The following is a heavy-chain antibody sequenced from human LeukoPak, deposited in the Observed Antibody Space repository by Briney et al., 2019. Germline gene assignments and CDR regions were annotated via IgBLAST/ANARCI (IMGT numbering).Heavy chain of an antibody. CDR2: IYYSGST. CDR3: ARRQSMVRGGPTFDY. V-gene: IGHV4-39*01. D-gene: IGHD3-10*01. Sequence: PSETLSLTCTVSGGSISSSSYYWGWIRQPPGKGLEWIGSIYYSGSTYYNPSLKSRVTISVDTSKNQFSLKLSSVTAADTAEYYCARRQSMVRGGPTFDYWGQGTLITVSS. CDR1: GGSISSSSYY. J-gene: IGHJ4*02.